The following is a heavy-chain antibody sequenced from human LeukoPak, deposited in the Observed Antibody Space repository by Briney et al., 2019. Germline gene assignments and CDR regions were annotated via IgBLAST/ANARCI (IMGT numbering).Heavy chain of an antibody. CDR3: ARGGYSSRTFDY. D-gene: IGHD5-18*01. Sequence: GGSLRLSCAASGFTLSSYSMNWVRQAPGKGLEWVSSTSGSSGYIFYADSVKGRFTISRDNAKNSLYLQMNSLRAEDTAVYYCARGGYSSRTFDYWDQGTLVTVSS. CDR1: GFTLSSYS. J-gene: IGHJ4*02. V-gene: IGHV3-21*01. CDR2: TSGSSGYI.